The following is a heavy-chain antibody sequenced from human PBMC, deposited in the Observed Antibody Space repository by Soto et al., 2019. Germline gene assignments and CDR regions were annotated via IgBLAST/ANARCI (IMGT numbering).Heavy chain of an antibody. J-gene: IGHJ4*02. CDR2: IYYSGST. V-gene: IGHV4-31*03. CDR1: GGSISSGGYY. CDR3: ARDVVAICSGGSCVGQEFDY. D-gene: IGHD2-15*01. Sequence: TSETLSLTCTVSGGSISSGGYYWSWIRQHPGKGLEWIGYIYYSGSTYYNPSLKSRVTISVDTSKNQFSLKLSSVTAADTAVYYCARDVVAICSGGSCVGQEFDYWGQGTLVTVSS.